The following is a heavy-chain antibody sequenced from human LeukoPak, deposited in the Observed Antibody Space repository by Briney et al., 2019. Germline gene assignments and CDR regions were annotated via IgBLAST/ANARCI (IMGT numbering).Heavy chain of an antibody. V-gene: IGHV3-53*01. Sequence: GGSLRLSCAASGFTFSSYSMSWVRQAPGKGLEWVSFIYSAGSIYYSDSVKGRFTISIDNSKNTLYLQMNSLRAEDTAVYYCARRAGAYTHPYDYWGQGTLVTVSS. CDR2: IYSAGSI. CDR3: ARRAGAYTHPYDY. D-gene: IGHD3-16*01. J-gene: IGHJ4*02. CDR1: GFTFSSYS.